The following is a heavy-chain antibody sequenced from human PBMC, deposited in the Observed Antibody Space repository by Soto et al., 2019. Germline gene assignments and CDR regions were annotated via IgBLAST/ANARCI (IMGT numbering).Heavy chain of an antibody. CDR2: IWYDGSNK. Sequence: PGGSLRLSCAASGFTFSSYGMHWVRQAPGKGLEWVAVIWYDGSNKYYADSVKGRFTISRDNSKNTLYLQMNSLRAEDTAVYYCAREDIVVVPAAIPTYYYGMDVWGQGTTVTVS. D-gene: IGHD2-2*02. J-gene: IGHJ6*02. V-gene: IGHV3-33*01. CDR3: AREDIVVVPAAIPTYYYGMDV. CDR1: GFTFSSYG.